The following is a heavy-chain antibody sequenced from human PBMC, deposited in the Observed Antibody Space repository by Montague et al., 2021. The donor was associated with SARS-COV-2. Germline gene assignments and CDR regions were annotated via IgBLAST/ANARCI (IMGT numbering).Heavy chain of an antibody. V-gene: IGHV4-61*01. CDR3: ARDRGQTYYDILTGRALSVDFANGMDV. D-gene: IGHD3-9*01. CDR2: IYYSGST. Sequence: SETLSLTCTVSGVSISRGNYYWSWIRQPPGKGLEWIGYIYYSGSTNYNPSLKSRVTISVDTSKNQFSLKLSSVTAADTAVYYCARDRGQTYYDILTGRALSVDFANGMDVWGQGTTVTVSS. J-gene: IGHJ6*02. CDR1: GVSISRGNYY.